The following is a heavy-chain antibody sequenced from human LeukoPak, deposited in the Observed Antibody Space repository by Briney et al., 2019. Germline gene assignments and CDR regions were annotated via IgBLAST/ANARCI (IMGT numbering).Heavy chain of an antibody. J-gene: IGHJ4*02. Sequence: ASVTVSCQASGYTFTSYYMHWVRQAPAQGLEGMGIINPSGGSTSYAQKFQGRVTMTRDTSTSTVYMELSSLRSEDTAVYYCARSSRGLGILRGYGGQGTLVTVSS. D-gene: IGHD7-27*01. CDR3: ARSSRGLGILRGY. CDR2: INPSGGST. CDR1: GYTFTSYY. V-gene: IGHV1-46*01.